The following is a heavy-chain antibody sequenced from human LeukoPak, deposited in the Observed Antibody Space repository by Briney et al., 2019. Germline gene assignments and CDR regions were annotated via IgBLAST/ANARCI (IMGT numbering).Heavy chain of an antibody. CDR3: ARGMSATSGYLELEY. J-gene: IGHJ4*02. CDR2: ISGSGGNT. V-gene: IGHV3-23*01. Sequence: GGSLRLSCAASGFTFSSYAMSWVRQSPGKGLEWESSISGSGGNTYSADSVKGRSTISRDNSLQTLFLHMNSLRAEDTAVYYCARGMSATSGYLELEYWGQGALVTVST. D-gene: IGHD3-22*01. CDR1: GFTFSSYA.